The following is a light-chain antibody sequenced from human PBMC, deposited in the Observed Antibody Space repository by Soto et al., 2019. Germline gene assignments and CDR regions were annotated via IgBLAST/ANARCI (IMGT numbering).Light chain of an antibody. CDR3: QQRSNWLWT. Sequence: EIVLTQSPASLSLSPGERATLSCRASRSVSSYLAWYQQKPGQAPRLLIYDASNRATGIPARFSGSGSGTAFTLTISSLEPEDFAVYYCQQRSNWLWTFGQGTKVDI. V-gene: IGKV3-11*01. CDR1: RSVSSY. CDR2: DAS. J-gene: IGKJ1*01.